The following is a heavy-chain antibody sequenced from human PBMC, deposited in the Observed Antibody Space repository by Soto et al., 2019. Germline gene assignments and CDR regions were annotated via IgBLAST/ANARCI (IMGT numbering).Heavy chain of an antibody. J-gene: IGHJ6*02. CDR1: GGSISSSSYY. Sequence: SETLSLTCTVSGGSISSSSYYWGWIRQPPGKGLEWIGSIYYSGSTYYNPSLKSRVTISVDTSKNQFSLKLSSVTAADTAVYYCARRTEWSSSWYWIYYYYGMDVWGQGTTVTVSS. CDR3: ARRTEWSSSWYWIYYYYGMDV. V-gene: IGHV4-39*01. CDR2: IYYSGST. D-gene: IGHD6-13*01.